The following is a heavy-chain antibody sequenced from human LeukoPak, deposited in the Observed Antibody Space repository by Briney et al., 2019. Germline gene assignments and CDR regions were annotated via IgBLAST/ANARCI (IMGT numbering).Heavy chain of an antibody. J-gene: IGHJ4*02. Sequence: GRSLRLSCAVSGFTFSSYGMHWVHQAPGKGLEWVAMISYDGNGKYYADSVEGRFTISRDNSKNTLYLQMNSLRAEDTAVYYCAKVLVPVTAVVISLDYWGQGTLVTVSS. CDR3: AKVLVPVTAVVISLDY. CDR1: GFTFSSYG. D-gene: IGHD3-22*01. V-gene: IGHV3-30*18. CDR2: ISYDGNGK.